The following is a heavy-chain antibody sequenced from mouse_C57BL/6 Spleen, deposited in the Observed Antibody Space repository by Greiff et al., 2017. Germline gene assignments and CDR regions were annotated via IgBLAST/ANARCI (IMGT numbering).Heavy chain of an antibody. Sequence: QVQLQQSGPELVKPGASVTISCKASGYAFSSSWMNWVKQRPGKGLEWIGRLYPGDGDTNYNGKFKGKATLTADKSSSTAYMQLSSLTSEAAAVYFCAREGSNGYFDYWGQGTTLTVSS. V-gene: IGHV1-82*01. CDR1: GYAFSSSW. CDR3: AREGSNGYFDY. D-gene: IGHD1-1*01. CDR2: LYPGDGDT. J-gene: IGHJ2*01.